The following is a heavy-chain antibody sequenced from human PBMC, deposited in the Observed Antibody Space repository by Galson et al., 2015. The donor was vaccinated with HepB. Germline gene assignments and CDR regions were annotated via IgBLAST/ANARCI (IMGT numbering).Heavy chain of an antibody. CDR1: GSTFTDYY. CDR2: VDPEDGET. D-gene: IGHD3-10*01. Sequence: VKVSCKVSGSTFTDYYMHWVQQAPGKGLEWMGLVDPEDGETIYAEKFQGRVTITADTSTDTAYMELSSLRSEDTAVYYCATSGLAARRYFDYWGQGTLVTVSS. J-gene: IGHJ4*02. CDR3: ATSGLAARRYFDY. V-gene: IGHV1-69-2*01.